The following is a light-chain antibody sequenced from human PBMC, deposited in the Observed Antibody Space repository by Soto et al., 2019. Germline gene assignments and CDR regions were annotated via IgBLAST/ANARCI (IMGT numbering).Light chain of an antibody. V-gene: IGKV3-20*01. CDR1: QSVSSSY. Sequence: EIVLTQSPGTLSLSPGERSTLSCISSQSVSSSYLAWYQQKPGQAPRLLIYGASSRATGIPDRFSGSGSGTDFTLTISRLEPEDFAVYYCQQYGSSPWTFGQGTMVDVK. CDR2: GAS. J-gene: IGKJ1*01. CDR3: QQYGSSPWT.